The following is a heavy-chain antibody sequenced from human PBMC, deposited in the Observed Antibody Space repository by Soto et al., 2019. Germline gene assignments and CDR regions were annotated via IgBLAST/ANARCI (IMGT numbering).Heavy chain of an antibody. D-gene: IGHD3-3*01. J-gene: IGHJ5*02. V-gene: IGHV1-69*06. CDR3: ARDHRGYDFWSGPNWFDP. Sequence: ASVKVSCKASGVTFSSYAISWVRQAPGQGLEWMGGIIPIFGTANYAQKFQGRVTITADKSTSTAYMELSSLRSEDTAVYYCARDHRGYDFWSGPNWFDPWGQGTLVTVSS. CDR2: IIPIFGTA. CDR1: GVTFSSYA.